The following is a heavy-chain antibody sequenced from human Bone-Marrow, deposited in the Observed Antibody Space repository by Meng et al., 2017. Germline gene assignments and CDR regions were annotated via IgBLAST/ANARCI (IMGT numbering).Heavy chain of an antibody. CDR3: ARDARFGELVCDY. V-gene: IGHV3-21*01. CDR1: GFTFSSYS. D-gene: IGHD3-10*01. CDR2: ISSSSSYI. Sequence: VSLVGAGGGLVKPGGSLGLSCAASGFTFSSYSMNWVRQAPGKGLEWVSSISSSSSYIYYADSVKGRFTISRDNAKNSLYLQMNSLRAEDTAVYYCARDARFGELVCDYWGQGTLVTVSS. J-gene: IGHJ4*02.